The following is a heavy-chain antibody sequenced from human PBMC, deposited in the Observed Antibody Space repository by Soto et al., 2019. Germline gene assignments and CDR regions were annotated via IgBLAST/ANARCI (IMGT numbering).Heavy chain of an antibody. J-gene: IGHJ5*01. V-gene: IGHV4-59*13. CDR3: ARDTQYGGGDWYEHLFDS. CDR2: IYYTGRA. CDR1: GGSIRDYF. D-gene: IGHD2-21*02. Sequence: QVQLQESGPGLVKPSETLSLTCTVSGGSIRDYFWSWIRQPPGKGLEWIGHIYYTGRANYNSSLKSRVTMSLDSSTNQLSLKLTAVTAADTAVYYCARDTQYGGGDWYEHLFDSWGQGTLVTVSS.